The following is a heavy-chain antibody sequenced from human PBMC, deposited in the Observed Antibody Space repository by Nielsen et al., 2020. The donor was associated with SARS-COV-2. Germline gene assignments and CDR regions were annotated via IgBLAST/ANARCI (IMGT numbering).Heavy chain of an antibody. CDR3: ARDRFWSGYYDY. CDR1: GFTFSSYA. Sequence: GESLKISCSASGFTFSSYAMHWVRQAPGKGLEYVSAISSNGGSTYYADSVKGRFTISRDNSKNTLYLQMSSLRAEDTAVYYCARDRFWSGYYDYWGQGTLVTVSS. D-gene: IGHD3-3*01. V-gene: IGHV3-64D*06. J-gene: IGHJ4*02. CDR2: ISSNGGST.